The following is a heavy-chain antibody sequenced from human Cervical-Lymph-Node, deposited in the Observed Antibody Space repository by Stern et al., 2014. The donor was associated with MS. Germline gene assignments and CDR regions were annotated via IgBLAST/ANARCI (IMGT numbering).Heavy chain of an antibody. D-gene: IGHD3-22*01. J-gene: IGHJ3*02. CDR1: GYSFSNFW. CDR2: IYPEDSDT. Sequence: EVQLEESGAEVKKPGESLKISCKTSGYSFSNFWIGWVRQKPGKGLEWMGIIYPEDSDTPYSPSFQGHVTISADESISTAYLQWRSLKASDTAMYYCVRRRDSDSYDTFDIWGQGTMLIVSS. CDR3: VRRRDSDSYDTFDI. V-gene: IGHV5-51*01.